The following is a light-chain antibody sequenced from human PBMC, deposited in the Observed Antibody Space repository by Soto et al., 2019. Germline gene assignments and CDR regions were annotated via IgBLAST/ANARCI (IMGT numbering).Light chain of an antibody. CDR1: QSVSSY. J-gene: IGKJ5*01. V-gene: IGKV3-11*01. CDR3: QQRSNWPIT. Sequence: EIVLPQSPATLSSSPGERATLSCRASQSVSSYLAWYQQKPGQAPRLLIYDASNRATGIPARFSGSGSGTDFTPTISSLEPEDFAVYYCQQRSNWPITFGQGTRLEIK. CDR2: DAS.